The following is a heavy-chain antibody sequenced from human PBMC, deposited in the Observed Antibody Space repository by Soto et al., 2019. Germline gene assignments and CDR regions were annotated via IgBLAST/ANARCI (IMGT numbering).Heavy chain of an antibody. CDR2: ISGYNGNT. J-gene: IGHJ5*02. CDR3: ARDEGGKGVAERWLDH. D-gene: IGHD6-19*01. Sequence: GASVKVSCKASGYSFTTYAISWVRQAPGQGLEWMGWISGYNGNTNSAKKFQGRVTLTTDTSTGTAYMELRSLRSDDTAVYYCARDEGGKGVAERWLDHCGQRTLVTVSS. V-gene: IGHV1-18*01. CDR1: GYSFTTYA.